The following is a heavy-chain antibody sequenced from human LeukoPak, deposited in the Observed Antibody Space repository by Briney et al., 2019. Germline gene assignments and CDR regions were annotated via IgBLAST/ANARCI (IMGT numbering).Heavy chain of an antibody. CDR3: ARDRGTMIVGNWFDP. V-gene: IGHV1-69*05. J-gene: IGHJ5*02. CDR2: IIPIFGTA. D-gene: IGHD3-22*01. Sequence: SVKVSCKASGGTFSSYAISWVRQAPGQGLEWMGGIIPIFGTANYAQEFQGRVTITTDESTSTAYMELSSLRSEDTAVYYCARDRGTMIVGNWFDPWGQGTLVTVSS. CDR1: GGTFSSYA.